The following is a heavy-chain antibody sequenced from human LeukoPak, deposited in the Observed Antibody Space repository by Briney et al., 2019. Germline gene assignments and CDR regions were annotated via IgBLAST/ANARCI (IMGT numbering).Heavy chain of an antibody. Sequence: ASVKVSCKASGYTFTSYAMHWVRQAPGQRLEWMGWINAGNGNTKYSQKFQGRVTITRDTSASTAYMELSSLRSEDTAVYYCARDGREQWLVPGYYYGMDVWGQGTTVTVSS. CDR1: GYTFTSYA. J-gene: IGHJ6*02. V-gene: IGHV1-3*01. CDR2: INAGNGNT. CDR3: ARDGREQWLVPGYYYGMDV. D-gene: IGHD6-19*01.